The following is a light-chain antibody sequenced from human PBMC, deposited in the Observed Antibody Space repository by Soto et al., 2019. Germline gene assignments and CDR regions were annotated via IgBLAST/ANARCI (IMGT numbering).Light chain of an antibody. CDR2: DVS. V-gene: IGLV2-14*03. Sequence: QSAPTQPASVSGSPGQSITISCTGTISDVGGYNYVSWYQQHPGKAPKLMIYDVSNRPSGVSNRFSGSKSGNTASLTISGLQAEDEADYYCCSYTSSNTAVFGGGTKLTVL. CDR1: ISDVGGYNY. CDR3: CSYTSSNTAV. J-gene: IGLJ2*01.